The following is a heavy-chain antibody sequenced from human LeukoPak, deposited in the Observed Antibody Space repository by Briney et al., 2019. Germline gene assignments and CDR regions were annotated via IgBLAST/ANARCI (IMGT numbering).Heavy chain of an antibody. D-gene: IGHD3-3*01. CDR1: GFTLSSYG. Sequence: GGSLRLSCAASGFTLSSYGMHWVRQAPGKGLEWVAFIRYDGSNKYYADSVKGRFTISRDNAKNSLYLQMNSLRAEDTAVYYCARALSGPWSYWGQGTLVTVSS. CDR3: ARALSGPWSY. V-gene: IGHV3-30*02. J-gene: IGHJ4*02. CDR2: IRYDGSNK.